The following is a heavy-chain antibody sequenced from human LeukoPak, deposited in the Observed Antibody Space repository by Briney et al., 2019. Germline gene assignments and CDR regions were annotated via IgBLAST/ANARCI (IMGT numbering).Heavy chain of an antibody. D-gene: IGHD6-19*01. J-gene: IGHJ4*02. CDR2: INANSGGA. Sequence: ASVKVSCKASGYTFTGYDMHWVRQAPGQGLEWMGWINANSGGANYAQKFQGRVTMTRDTSTTTAYMELTSLISDDTAVYYCARGSSSGLYYFDYWGQGTLVTVSS. V-gene: IGHV1-2*02. CDR1: GYTFTGYD. CDR3: ARGSSSGLYYFDY.